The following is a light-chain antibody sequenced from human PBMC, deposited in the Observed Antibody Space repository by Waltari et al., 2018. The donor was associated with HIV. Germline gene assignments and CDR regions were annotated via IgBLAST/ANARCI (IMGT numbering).Light chain of an antibody. CDR3: QQLNGYPRT. CDR2: AAS. Sequence: DIHLTPSPSFLSASVGDRVSISCRASQGVGRYLAWYQQKLGKAPKLLIYAASALQSGVPSRFSGSGSGTEFTLTISSLQPEDFATYYCQQLNGYPRTFGQGTKVERK. CDR1: QGVGRY. V-gene: IGKV1-9*01. J-gene: IGKJ1*01.